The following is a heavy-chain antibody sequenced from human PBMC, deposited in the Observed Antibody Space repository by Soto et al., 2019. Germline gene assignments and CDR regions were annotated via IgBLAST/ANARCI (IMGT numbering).Heavy chain of an antibody. Sequence: ESGGGLVKPGGSLRLSCAASGFTFSSYSMNWVRQAPGKGLEWVSSISSSSSYIYYADSVKGRFTISRDNAKNSLYLQMNSLRAEDTAVYYCARDALTGTSGMDVWGQGTTVTVSS. CDR3: ARDALTGTSGMDV. J-gene: IGHJ6*02. CDR1: GFTFSSYS. V-gene: IGHV3-21*01. D-gene: IGHD1-7*01. CDR2: ISSSSSYI.